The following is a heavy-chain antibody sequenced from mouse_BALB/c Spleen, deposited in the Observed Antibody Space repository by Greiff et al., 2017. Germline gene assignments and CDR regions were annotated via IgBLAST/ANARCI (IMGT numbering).Heavy chain of an antibody. CDR3: ARNGGDGYFLAWFAY. Sequence: VQLQESGPGLVQPSQSLSITCTVSGSSLTSYGVHWVRQSPGKGLEWLGVLWSGGSTDYNAAFISRLSISKDNSKSQVFFKMNSLQANDTAIYYCARNGGDGYFLAWFAYWGQGTLVTVSA. D-gene: IGHD2-3*01. V-gene: IGHV2-2*02. CDR2: LWSGGST. CDR1: GSSLTSYG. J-gene: IGHJ3*01.